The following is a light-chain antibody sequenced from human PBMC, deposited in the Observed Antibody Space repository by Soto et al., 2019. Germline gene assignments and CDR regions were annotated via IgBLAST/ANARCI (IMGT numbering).Light chain of an antibody. CDR2: GAS. Sequence: LTQSPVTLSLSQGERATLSCRAGQGVSSNFLAWYQEKPGQAPRLLIYGASTRATGIPARFSGSGSGTEFTLTISSLQSEDFAVYYCQQYNNWPQAFGQGTKVDIK. V-gene: IGKV3-15*01. J-gene: IGKJ1*01. CDR1: QGVSSN. CDR3: QQYNNWPQA.